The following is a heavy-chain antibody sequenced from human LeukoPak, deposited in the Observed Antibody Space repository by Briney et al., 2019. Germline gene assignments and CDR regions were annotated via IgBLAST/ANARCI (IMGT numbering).Heavy chain of an antibody. CDR2: INHSGST. CDR1: GGSFSGYY. V-gene: IGHV4-34*01. CDR3: AREDGGACSGGSCYSDFDY. D-gene: IGHD2-15*01. Sequence: SETLSLTCAVYGGSFSGYYWSWIRQPPGKGLEWIGEINHSGSTNYNPSLKSRVTISVDTSKNQFSLKLSSVTAADTAVYYCAREDGGACSGGSCYSDFDYWGQGTLVTVSS. J-gene: IGHJ4*02.